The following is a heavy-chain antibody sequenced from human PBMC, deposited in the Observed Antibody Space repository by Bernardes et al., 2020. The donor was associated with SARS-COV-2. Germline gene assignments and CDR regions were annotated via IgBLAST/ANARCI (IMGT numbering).Heavy chain of an antibody. V-gene: IGHV1-69*13. CDR1: GGTFSSYA. J-gene: IGHJ6*02. CDR2: IIPIFGTA. Sequence: SEKVSCKASGGTFSSYAISWVRQAPGQGLEWMGGIIPIFGTANYAQKFQGRVTITADESTSTAYMELSSLRSEDTAVYYCARAYGGHGRYSYYYYGMDVWGQGTTVTVSS. D-gene: IGHD4-17*01. CDR3: ARAYGGHGRYSYYYYGMDV.